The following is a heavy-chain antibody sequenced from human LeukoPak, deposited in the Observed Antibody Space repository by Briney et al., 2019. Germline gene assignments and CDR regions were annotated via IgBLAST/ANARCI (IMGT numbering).Heavy chain of an antibody. CDR2: IYTSGST. CDR3: ASTLWSGYSDY. V-gene: IGHV4-61*02. D-gene: IGHD3-3*01. Sequence: SQTLSLTCTVSGGSISSGSYYWSWVRQPAGKGLEWIGRIYTSGSTNYNPSLKSRVTISVDASKNQFSLKLSSVTAADTAVYYCASTLWSGYSDYWGQGTLVTVSS. J-gene: IGHJ4*02. CDR1: GGSISSGSYY.